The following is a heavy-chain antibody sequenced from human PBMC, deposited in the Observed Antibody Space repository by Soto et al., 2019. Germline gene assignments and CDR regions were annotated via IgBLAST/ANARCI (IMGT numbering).Heavy chain of an antibody. CDR2: IYHTGSA. V-gene: IGHV4-30-4*01. D-gene: IGHD3-3*01. J-gene: IGHJ4*02. Sequence: QVQLQESGPGLVKASQSLSLTCTVSGDSVTHGDNYWGWIRQPPGEGLEWISYIYHTGSASFSPSLKGRGSMSVDTSSNVFSLELTSVTAADTAMYYCARLSKRLFGQYKVDYWGQGVLVTVSS. CDR3: ARLSKRLFGQYKVDY. CDR1: GDSVTHGDNY.